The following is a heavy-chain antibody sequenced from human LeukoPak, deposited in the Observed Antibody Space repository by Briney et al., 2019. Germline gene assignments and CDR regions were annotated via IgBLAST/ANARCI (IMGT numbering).Heavy chain of an antibody. V-gene: IGHV3-73*01. CDR3: TGGSGWYSPDY. CDR1: GFSFTDYS. Sequence: PGGSLRLSCAASGFSFTDYSMNWVRQASGEGLEWVGRITSKPNSYATVYAASVKGRFTISSDDSKNTAYLQMNSLKTEDTAVYYCTGGSGWYSPDYWGQGTLVTVSS. D-gene: IGHD6-19*01. CDR2: ITSKPNSYAT. J-gene: IGHJ4*02.